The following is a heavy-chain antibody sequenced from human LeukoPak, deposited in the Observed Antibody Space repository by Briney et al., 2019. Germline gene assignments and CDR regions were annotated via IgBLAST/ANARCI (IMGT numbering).Heavy chain of an antibody. J-gene: IGHJ4*02. Sequence: GGSLRLSCAVSGFTFSGFWMSWSRQAPGKGLEWVASINSDGSEGYYADVVKGRFTISRDNAKNSLYLQINSLRAEDTAVYYCARGGDIVEGAYLLDYWGQGTLVTVSS. CDR2: INSDGSEG. V-gene: IGHV3-7*03. CDR3: ARGGDIVEGAYLLDY. CDR1: GFTFSGFW. D-gene: IGHD2-15*01.